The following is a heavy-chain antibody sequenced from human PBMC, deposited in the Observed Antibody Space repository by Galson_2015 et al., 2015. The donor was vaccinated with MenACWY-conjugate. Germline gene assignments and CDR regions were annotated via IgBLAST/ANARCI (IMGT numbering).Heavy chain of an antibody. CDR2: IKADGSFS. D-gene: IGHD1-1*01. V-gene: IGHV3-74*01. J-gene: IGHJ4*02. CDR3: ARDNNWSFDS. CDR1: GFTFNNYW. Sequence: SLRLSCAASGFTFNNYWMHWVRQPPGKGLEWISYIKADGSFSNYADSVKGRFTISTDNAKNMVDLQMDGLGAEDTAVYFCARDNNWSFDSWGQGTLVTASS.